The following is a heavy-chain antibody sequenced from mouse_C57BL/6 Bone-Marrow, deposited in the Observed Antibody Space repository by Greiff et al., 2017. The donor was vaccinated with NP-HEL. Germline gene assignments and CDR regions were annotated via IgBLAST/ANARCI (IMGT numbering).Heavy chain of an antibody. V-gene: IGHV14-2*01. D-gene: IGHD1-1*01. J-gene: IGHJ2*01. CDR1: GFNIKDYY. CDR3: ATDYCGGSYEDY. Sequence: EVKLQESGAELVKPGASVKLSCKASGFNIKDYYMHWVKQRTEQGLEWIGRIDPEDGETKYAPEFQGKATITADTSSNTAYLQLSSLTSEDTAVYYCATDYCGGSYEDYWGQGTTLTVSS. CDR2: IDPEDGET.